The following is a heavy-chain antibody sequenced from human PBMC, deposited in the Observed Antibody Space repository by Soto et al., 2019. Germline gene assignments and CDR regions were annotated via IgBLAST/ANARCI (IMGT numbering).Heavy chain of an antibody. J-gene: IGHJ4*02. D-gene: IGHD3-10*01. V-gene: IGHV1-69*02. CDR2: VNPIVSMS. Sequence: QVKLVQSGAEVKRPGSSVKVSCKASGDTFNFYSINWVRQAPGLGLEWMGRVNPIVSMSNYAQKFQGRVTMTADKSTSPAYRELSSLRSEDTAIYYRASSYGSGYRAFDYWGQGALVTVSS. CDR3: ASSYGSGYRAFDY. CDR1: GDTFNFYS.